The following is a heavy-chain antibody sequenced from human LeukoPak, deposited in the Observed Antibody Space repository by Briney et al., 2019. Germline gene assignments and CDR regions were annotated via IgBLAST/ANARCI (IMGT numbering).Heavy chain of an antibody. V-gene: IGHV3-30-3*01. CDR3: ARDRGGGYNPGY. D-gene: IGHD5-24*01. CDR1: GFTFSSYA. Sequence: GGSLRLSCAASGFTFSSYAMHWVRQAPGKGLEWVAVISYDGSNKYYADSVKGRFTISRDNSKNTLYLQMNSLRAEDTAVYYCARDRGGGYNPGYWGQGTLVTVSS. CDR2: ISYDGSNK. J-gene: IGHJ4*02.